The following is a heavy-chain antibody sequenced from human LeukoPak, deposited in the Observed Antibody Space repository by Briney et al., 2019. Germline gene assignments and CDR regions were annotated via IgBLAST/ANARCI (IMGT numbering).Heavy chain of an antibody. V-gene: IGHV1-24*01. J-gene: IGHJ5*02. D-gene: IGHD2-8*01. CDR3: ATEDCTNGVCNRGWFDP. Sequence: ASVTVSCKVSGYTLTELSMHWVRQAPGKGLEWMGGFDPEDGETIYAQKFQGRVTMTEDTSTDTAYMELSSLRSEDTAVYYCATEDCTNGVCNRGWFDPWGQGTLVTVSS. CDR1: GYTLTELS. CDR2: FDPEDGET.